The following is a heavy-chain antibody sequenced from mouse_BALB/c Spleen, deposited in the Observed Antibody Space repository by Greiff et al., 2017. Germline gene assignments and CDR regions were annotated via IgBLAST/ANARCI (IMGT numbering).Heavy chain of an antibody. CDR3: ASPYDGYFYWYFDV. J-gene: IGHJ1*01. V-gene: IGHV5-6-5*01. CDR2: ISSGGST. D-gene: IGHD2-3*01. Sequence: DVMLVESGGGLVKPGGSLKLSCAASGFTFRSYAMSWVRQTPEKRLEWVASISSGGSTYYPDSVKGRFTISRDNARNILYLQMSSLRSEDTAMYYCASPYDGYFYWYFDVWGAGTTVTVSS. CDR1: GFTFRSYA.